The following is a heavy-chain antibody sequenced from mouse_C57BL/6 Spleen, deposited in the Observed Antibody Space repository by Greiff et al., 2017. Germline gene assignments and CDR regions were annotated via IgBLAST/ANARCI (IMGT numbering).Heavy chain of an antibody. CDR1: GYTFTSYW. CDR3: ARQAYYSNSLCAY. Sequence: QVQLQQPGAELVKPGASVKMSCKASGYTFTSYWITWVKQRPGQGLEWIGDIYPGSGSTNYNEKFKSKATLTVDTSSSTAYMQLSSLTSEDSAVYDCARQAYYSNSLCAYWGQGTLVTVSA. D-gene: IGHD2-5*01. V-gene: IGHV1-55*01. J-gene: IGHJ3*01. CDR2: IYPGSGST.